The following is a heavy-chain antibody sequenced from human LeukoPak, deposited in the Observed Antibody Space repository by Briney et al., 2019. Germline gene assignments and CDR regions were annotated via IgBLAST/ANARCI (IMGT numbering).Heavy chain of an antibody. V-gene: IGHV3-23*01. CDR2: ISGSGGST. D-gene: IGHD3-3*01. Sequence: GGSLRLSCAASGFTFSSYAMSWVRQAPGKGLEWDSAISGSGGSTYYADSVKGRFTISRDNSKNTLYLQMNSLRAEDTAVYYCAKDRSPNFWSGYRPKEDFDYWGQGTLVTVSS. J-gene: IGHJ4*02. CDR1: GFTFSSYA. CDR3: AKDRSPNFWSGYRPKEDFDY.